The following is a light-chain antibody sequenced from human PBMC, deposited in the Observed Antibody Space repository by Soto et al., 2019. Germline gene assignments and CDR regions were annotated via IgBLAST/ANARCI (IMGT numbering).Light chain of an antibody. Sequence: DIQMTQSPSTVSAYVGDSVTITFGASQGISSYLAWYQQKPGKAPRLLIHAASTLQSGVPSRFSGSGSGTDFTLTINGLQPEDFATYYCQQAASFPITFGQGTRLEIK. V-gene: IGKV1-12*01. CDR1: QGISSY. J-gene: IGKJ5*01. CDR3: QQAASFPIT. CDR2: AAS.